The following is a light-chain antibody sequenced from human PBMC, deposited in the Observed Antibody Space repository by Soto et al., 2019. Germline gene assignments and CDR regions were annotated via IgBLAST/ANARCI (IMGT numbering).Light chain of an antibody. Sequence: IVLTQSPGTLSLSRWERAPLSCRASQSVSSSYLAWYQQKPGQAPRLLLYGASSRATGIPDGFSGSGSGTDFTLTISRLEPEDFAVYYCQQYGSSPLWTFGQGTEVDI. CDR3: QQYGSSPLWT. J-gene: IGKJ1*01. CDR2: GAS. CDR1: QSVSSSY. V-gene: IGKV3-20*01.